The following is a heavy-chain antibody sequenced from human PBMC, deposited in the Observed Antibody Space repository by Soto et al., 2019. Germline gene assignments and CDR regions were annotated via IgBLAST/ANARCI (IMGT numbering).Heavy chain of an antibody. D-gene: IGHD3-22*01. Sequence: PGGSLGLSGAASGFTFGSYAMSGVGQAPGKGRGGGSGISGRGDSTYYADSVKGRFTISRDNSKTTLYLQVNSLRAEHTAVYYCPTSYYDSSGSPVPLDSWRQGT. CDR3: PTSYYDSSGSPVPLDS. V-gene: IGHV3-23*01. CDR2: ISGRGDST. J-gene: IGHJ1*01. CDR1: GFTFGSYA.